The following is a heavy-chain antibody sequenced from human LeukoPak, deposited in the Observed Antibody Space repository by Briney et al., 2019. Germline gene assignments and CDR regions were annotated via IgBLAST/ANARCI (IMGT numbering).Heavy chain of an antibody. V-gene: IGHV4-39*01. J-gene: IGHJ5*02. CDR1: GGSISTTNYY. CDR2: IYSSGNT. CDR3: ARHSGLRSPFDP. D-gene: IGHD3-3*01. Sequence: SETLSLTCSVSGGSISTTNYYWGWIRQPPGRDLEWIGSIYSSGNTYYNPSLESRVTISVDTSKNQLSLKLTSATAADTSVYYCARHSGLRSPFDPWGQGTLVTVSS.